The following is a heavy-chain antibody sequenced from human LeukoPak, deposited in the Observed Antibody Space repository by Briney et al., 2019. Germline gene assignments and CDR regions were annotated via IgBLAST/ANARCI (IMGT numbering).Heavy chain of an antibody. CDR1: VFTFSPYW. D-gene: IGHD6-13*01. V-gene: IGHV3-74*01. Sequence: GGALRLSSAPSVFTFSPYWMHWVRQAPGKGLMWVLGAGYAGSDTSYADSVRGRFPISRDNAKSTLYLQMNSLSAEDTAVYYCATLAAAGTNYWGERTLVTVSS. J-gene: IGHJ4*02. CDR2: AGYAGSDT. CDR3: ATLAAAGTNY.